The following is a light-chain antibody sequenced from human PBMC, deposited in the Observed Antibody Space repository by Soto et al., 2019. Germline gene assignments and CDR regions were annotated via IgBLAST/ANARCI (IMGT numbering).Light chain of an antibody. CDR3: QQYGSSPPIT. J-gene: IGKJ5*01. CDR1: QSVSSSY. CDR2: SAS. V-gene: IGKV3-20*01. Sequence: EIVLTQSPGTLSLSPGERATLSCRASQSVSSSYLAWYQQKPGQAPRLLIYSASSRATCIPDRFSGSGSGTDFTLTISRLEPEDFAVYYCQQYGSSPPITFGHGTRLEIK.